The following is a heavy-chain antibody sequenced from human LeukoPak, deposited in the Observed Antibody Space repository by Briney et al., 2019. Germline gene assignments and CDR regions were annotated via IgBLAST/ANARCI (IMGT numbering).Heavy chain of an antibody. CDR1: GFTFNSYG. D-gene: IGHD2-15*01. V-gene: IGHV3-30*18. CDR3: AKGSVRGGYYFDY. J-gene: IGHJ4*02. Sequence: GGSLRLSCAASGFTFNSYGMHWVRQAPGKGLEWVAVISYDGSNKYYADSVKGRFTISRDNSKNTLYLQMNSLRAEDTAVYYCAKGSVRGGYYFDYWGQGTLVTVSS. CDR2: ISYDGSNK.